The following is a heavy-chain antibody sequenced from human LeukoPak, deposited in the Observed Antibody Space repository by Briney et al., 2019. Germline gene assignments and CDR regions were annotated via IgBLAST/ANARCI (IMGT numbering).Heavy chain of an antibody. V-gene: IGHV3-30*02. CDR1: GFTFSSYG. J-gene: IGHJ4*02. Sequence: GGSLRLSCAASGFTFSSYGMHWVRQAPGKGLEWVTFIRYDGNNKYYADSVKGRFTISRDNSKNTLYLQTNSLRAEDTAVYYCAKNYSSSLRGGFDYWGQGTLVTVSS. CDR2: IRYDGNNK. D-gene: IGHD6-6*01. CDR3: AKNYSSSLRGGFDY.